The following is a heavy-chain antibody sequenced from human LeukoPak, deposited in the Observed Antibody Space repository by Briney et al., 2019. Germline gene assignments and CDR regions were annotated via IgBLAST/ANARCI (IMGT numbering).Heavy chain of an antibody. D-gene: IGHD5-12*01. V-gene: IGHV3-21*01. CDR1: GFTFSSYS. J-gene: IGHJ4*02. Sequence: TGGSLGLSCAASGFTFSSYSMNWVRQAPGKGLEWVSSISSSSRYIYYADSVKGRFTISRDNAKNSLYLQMNSLRAEDTAVYYCARDALAPLDYWGQGTLVTVSS. CDR2: ISSSSRYI. CDR3: ARDALAPLDY.